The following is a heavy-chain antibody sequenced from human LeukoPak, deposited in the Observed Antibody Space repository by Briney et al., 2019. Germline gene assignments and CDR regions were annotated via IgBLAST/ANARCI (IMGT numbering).Heavy chain of an antibody. CDR2: INPNSGGT. CDR3: ARMLNGAYDV. CDR1: GYTFTGPY. V-gene: IGHV1-2*02. D-gene: IGHD5-12*01. J-gene: IGHJ4*02. Sequence: ASVKVSCKASGYTFTGPYMHWVRQAPGQGLEWMGWINPNSGGTNYAQNFQGRVTMTRDTSFSTAYMEVSRLRSDDTAVYYCARMLNGAYDVWGQGTLVTVSS.